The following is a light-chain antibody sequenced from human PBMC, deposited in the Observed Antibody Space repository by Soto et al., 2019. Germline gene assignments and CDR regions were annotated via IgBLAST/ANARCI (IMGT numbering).Light chain of an antibody. V-gene: IGLV2-11*01. Sequence: QSALTQPRSVSGSPGQSVTISCTGAHCDVGAYNYVSWYQQYPGKAPKLILYDVNKRPSGVPDRFAGFKSGNTAALTISGLHAEDEADYYCCSYASGGVGGGTKLAVL. CDR2: DVN. CDR1: HCDVGAYNY. J-gene: IGLJ2*01. CDR3: CSYASGG.